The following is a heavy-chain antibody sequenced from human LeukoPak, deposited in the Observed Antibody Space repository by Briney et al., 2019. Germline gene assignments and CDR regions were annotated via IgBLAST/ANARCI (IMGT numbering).Heavy chain of an antibody. CDR3: ARYNSGWNDY. CDR2: ISSTSSLI. D-gene: IGHD6-19*01. J-gene: IGHJ4*02. CDR1: EFTFSSFN. V-gene: IGHV3-21*01. Sequence: GGSLRLSCAASEFTFSSFNMNWVRQAPGKGLEWVSSISSTSSLIWYADSLKGRFTISRDNAKNSLYLQMDSLRAEDTAVYYCARYNSGWNDYWGQGTLVTVSS.